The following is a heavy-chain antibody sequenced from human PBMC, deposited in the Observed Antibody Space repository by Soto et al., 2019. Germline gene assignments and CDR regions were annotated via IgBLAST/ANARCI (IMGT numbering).Heavy chain of an antibody. CDR2: INHSGST. Sequence: ASETLSLTCAVYGGSFSGYYWSWIRQPPGKGLEWIGEINHSGSTNYNPSLKSRVTISVDTSKNQFSLKLSSVTAADTAVYYCARGPLDIVLMVYAYNWFDPWGQGTLVTVSS. CDR3: ARGPLDIVLMVYAYNWFDP. J-gene: IGHJ5*02. V-gene: IGHV4-34*01. CDR1: GGSFSGYY. D-gene: IGHD2-8*01.